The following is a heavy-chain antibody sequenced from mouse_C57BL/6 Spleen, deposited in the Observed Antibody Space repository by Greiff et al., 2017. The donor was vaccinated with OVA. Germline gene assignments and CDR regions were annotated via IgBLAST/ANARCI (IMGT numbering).Heavy chain of an antibody. V-gene: IGHV1-42*01. J-gene: IGHJ3*01. CDR2: INPSTGGT. Sequence: EVMLVESGPELVKPGASVKISCKASGYSFTGYYMNWVKQSPEKSLEWIGEINPSTGGTTYNQKFKAKATLTVDKSSSTAYMQLKSLTSEDSAVYYCARRTLTGGGFAYWGQGTLVTVSA. CDR1: GYSFTGYY. CDR3: ARRTLTGGGFAY. D-gene: IGHD4-1*01.